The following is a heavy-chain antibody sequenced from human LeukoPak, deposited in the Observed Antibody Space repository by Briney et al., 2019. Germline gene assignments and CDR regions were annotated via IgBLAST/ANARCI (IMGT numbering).Heavy chain of an antibody. CDR1: XXTFISYA. V-gene: IGHV1-69*05. D-gene: IGHD2-21*02. CDR3: AHSAQYCSGDCYSEYYFDY. Sequence: ASVKXXXXXSXXTFISYAISWVRQAPGQGLEWRGGIIPNSGTENYAQKFQGRVTITTDEYTSKAYMELRSQRSEDTAVYYCAHSAQYCSGDCYSEYYFDYWGQGTLVTVSS. CDR2: IIPNSGTE. J-gene: IGHJ4*02.